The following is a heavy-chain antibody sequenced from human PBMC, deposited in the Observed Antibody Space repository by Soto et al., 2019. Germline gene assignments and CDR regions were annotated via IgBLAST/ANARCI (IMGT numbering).Heavy chain of an antibody. CDR2: VAHGGTTK. Sequence: GGSLRLSCAASGFSSSEHAMHWVRRAPGKGLAWVPLVAHGGTTKYYAGSVKGRFTVYSDKSTNILFLQMERLDTEDTGVYYCARDYRITGIVADIDLWGRGTLVTVSS. V-gene: IGHV3-30-3*01. CDR3: ARDYRITGIVADIDL. D-gene: IGHD1-20*01. J-gene: IGHJ5*02. CDR1: GFSSSEHA.